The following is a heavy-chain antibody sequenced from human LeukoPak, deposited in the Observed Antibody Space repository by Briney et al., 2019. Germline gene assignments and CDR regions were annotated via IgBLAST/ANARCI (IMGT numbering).Heavy chain of an antibody. Sequence: GGSLRLSCAASGLTVGSNYMSWVRQAPGKGLEWVSVIYSGGNTFYADSVKGRFTISRDNSKNTLYLQMNSLRAEDTAVYYCAREMIQLPGYFDYWGQGTLVTVSS. CDR2: IYSGGNT. CDR1: GLTVGSNY. J-gene: IGHJ4*02. CDR3: AREMIQLPGYFDY. D-gene: IGHD5-18*01. V-gene: IGHV3-53*01.